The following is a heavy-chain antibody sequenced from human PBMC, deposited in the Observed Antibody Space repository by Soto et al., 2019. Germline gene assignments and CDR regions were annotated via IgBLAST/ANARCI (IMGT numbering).Heavy chain of an antibody. Sequence: QVQLVQSGAEVKKPGSSVKVSCKASGGTFSSYAISWVRQAPGQGLEWMGGIIPIFGTANYAQNFQGRVTVTADESTSTAYMELSSLRSEDTAVYYCARPEDTLVTPTGYYYYYGMDVWGQGTTVTVAS. CDR3: ARPEDTLVTPTGYYYYYGMDV. CDR1: GGTFSSYA. CDR2: IIPIFGTA. J-gene: IGHJ6*02. D-gene: IGHD3-16*01. V-gene: IGHV1-69*12.